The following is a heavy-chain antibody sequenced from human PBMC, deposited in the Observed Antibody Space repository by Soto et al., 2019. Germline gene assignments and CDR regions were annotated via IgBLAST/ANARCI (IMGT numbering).Heavy chain of an antibody. CDR2: IYYSGST. V-gene: IGHV4-39*01. CDR1: CGSISSSSYY. Sequence: QLQLQESGPGLVKPSETLSLTCTVSCGSISSSSYYWGWIRQPPGKGLEWIGSIYYSGSTYYNPTLKSRVTITVDTSKNQFSLKLSSVTAADTAVYYCARYYYCGMDVWGRGATVTVSS. CDR3: ARYYYCGMDV. J-gene: IGHJ6*02.